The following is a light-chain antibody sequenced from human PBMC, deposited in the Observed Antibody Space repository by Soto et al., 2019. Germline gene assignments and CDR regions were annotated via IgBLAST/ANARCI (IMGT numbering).Light chain of an antibody. V-gene: IGLV7-43*01. J-gene: IGLJ3*02. CDR3: LLYYGGAWV. CDR2: STS. CDR1: TGAVTSFYY. Sequence: VVTQEPSLTVSPGRTVTLTCASSTGAVTSFYYPNWFQQKAGQAPRVLIYSTSNKHSWTPARFSGSLLGDKAALTLSGVQPEDEAEYYCLLYYGGAWVFGGGTKLTVL.